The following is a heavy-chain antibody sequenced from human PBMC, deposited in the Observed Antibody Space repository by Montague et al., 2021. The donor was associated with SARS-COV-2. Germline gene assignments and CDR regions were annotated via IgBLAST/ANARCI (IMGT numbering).Heavy chain of an antibody. CDR2: YYSGST. J-gene: IGHJ3*02. V-gene: IGHV4-39*01. Sequence: YYSGSTYYNPSLKSRVTISVDTSKNQFSLKLSSVTAADTAVYYCARHDIAKVQSLVLIEGNNDAFEIWGQGTMGNV. CDR3: ARHDIAKVQSLVLIEGNNDAFEI. D-gene: IGHD6-19*01.